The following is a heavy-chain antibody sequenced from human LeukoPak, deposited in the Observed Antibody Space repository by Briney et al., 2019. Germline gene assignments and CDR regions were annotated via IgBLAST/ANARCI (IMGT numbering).Heavy chain of an antibody. J-gene: IGHJ4*02. D-gene: IGHD3-16*02. CDR3: ASLSPELSFLDY. CDR2: INHSGST. V-gene: IGHV4-34*01. Sequence: SETLSLTCAVYGGSFSGYYWSWIRQPPGKGLEWIGEINHSGSTNYNPSLKSRVTISVDTSKNQFSLKLSSVTAADMAVYYCASLSPELSFLDYWGQGTLVTVSS. CDR1: GGSFSGYY.